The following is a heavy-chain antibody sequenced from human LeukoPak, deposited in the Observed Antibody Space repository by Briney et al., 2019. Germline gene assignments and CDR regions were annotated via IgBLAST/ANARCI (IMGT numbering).Heavy chain of an antibody. J-gene: IGHJ5*02. CDR2: VYYSGST. Sequence: SETLSLTCTVSGGSVSSGSYYWSWLRQPPGKGLEWIGYVYYSGSTNYNPSLKSRATISVNTSKNQFSLKLSSVTAADTAVYYCARESLHYCSGASCYPNWFDPWGQGTLVTVSS. D-gene: IGHD2-15*01. V-gene: IGHV4-61*01. CDR1: GGSVSSGSYY. CDR3: ARESLHYCSGASCYPNWFDP.